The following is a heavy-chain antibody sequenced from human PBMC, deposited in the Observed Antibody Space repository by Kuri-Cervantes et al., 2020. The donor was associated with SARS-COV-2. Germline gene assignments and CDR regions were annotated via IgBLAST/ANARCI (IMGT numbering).Heavy chain of an antibody. CDR3: AIVLLERQPSAFDY. J-gene: IGHJ4*02. Sequence: SVKVSCKASGGTFSSFGFNWVRQAPGQGLEWMGGIIPVFGTTDYAQKFHDRFTIVADESTNTAYMDLSSLKSDDTAVYYCAIVLLERQPSAFDYWGQGTQVTVSS. CDR1: GGTFSSFG. CDR2: IIPVFGTT. D-gene: IGHD1-1*01. V-gene: IGHV1-69*13.